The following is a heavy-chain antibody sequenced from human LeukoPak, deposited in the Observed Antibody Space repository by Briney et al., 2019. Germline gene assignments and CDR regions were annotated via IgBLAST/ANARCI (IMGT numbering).Heavy chain of an antibody. V-gene: IGHV4-34*01. D-gene: IGHD3-22*01. CDR1: GGSFSVYY. CDR2: INHSGST. CDR3: ARLYYYESSGLYYFDY. J-gene: IGHJ4*02. Sequence: SETLSLTCAVYGGSFSVYYWSWIRQPPGKGLEWIGEINHSGSTNYNPSLKSRATISVDTSKNQFSLKVSSVTAADTAVYYCARLYYYESSGLYYFDYWGQGTLVTVSS.